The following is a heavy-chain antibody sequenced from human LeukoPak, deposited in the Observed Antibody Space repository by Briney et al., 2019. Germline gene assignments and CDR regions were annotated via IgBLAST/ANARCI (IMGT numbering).Heavy chain of an antibody. CDR1: GYTLTELS. CDR2: FDPEDGKT. Sequence: ASVKVSCKVSGYTLTELSMHWVRQAPGKGLEWMGGFDPEDGKTIYAQKFQGRVTMTEDTSTDTAYMELSSLRSEDTAVYYCATARAYCGGDCNPWGMDVWGQGTTVTVSS. V-gene: IGHV1-24*01. CDR3: ATARAYCGGDCNPWGMDV. D-gene: IGHD2-21*02. J-gene: IGHJ6*02.